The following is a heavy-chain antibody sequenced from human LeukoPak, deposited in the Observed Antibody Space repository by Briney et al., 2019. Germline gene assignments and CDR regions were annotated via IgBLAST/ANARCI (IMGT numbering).Heavy chain of an antibody. CDR3: ARRGTYKNWFDP. CDR2: IKDDGSEK. D-gene: IGHD3-16*01. CDR1: TFTFSSYW. J-gene: IGHJ5*02. V-gene: IGHV3-7*01. Sequence: GGSLRLSCAASTFTFSSYWMSWVRQAPGKGLEWVATIKDDGSEKYYADSVSGAFTISRDKTQNSLYMQMNRLRAEDTGVYYCARRGTYKNWFDPWGQGSLVTVSS.